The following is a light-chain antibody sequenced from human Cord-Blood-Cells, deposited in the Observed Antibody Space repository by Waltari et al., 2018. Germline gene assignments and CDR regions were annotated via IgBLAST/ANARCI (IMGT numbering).Light chain of an antibody. Sequence: QTVVTKEPSLTVSPGGTVTLTCASSPGALTSGYYPNWFQQKPGQAPRALIDSTSNKHSWTPARFSGSLLGGKAALTLSGVQPEDEAEYYCLLYYGGAQPFFGGGTKLTVL. CDR1: PGALTSGYY. CDR3: LLYYGGAQPF. V-gene: IGLV7-43*01. J-gene: IGLJ2*01. CDR2: STS.